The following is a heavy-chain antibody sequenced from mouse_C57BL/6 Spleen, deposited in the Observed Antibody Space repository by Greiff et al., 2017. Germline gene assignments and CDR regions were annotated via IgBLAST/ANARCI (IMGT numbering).Heavy chain of an antibody. J-gene: IGHJ2*01. CDR3: VRESNYLFDY. Sequence: EVKLVESGGGLVQPKGSLKLSCAASGFSFNTYAMNWVRQAPGKGLEWVARIRSKSNNYATYYADSVKDRFTISRDDSESMLYLQMNNLKTEDTAMYYCVRESNYLFDYWGQGTTLTVSS. CDR2: IRSKSNNYAT. V-gene: IGHV10-1*01. D-gene: IGHD2-5*01. CDR1: GFSFNTYA.